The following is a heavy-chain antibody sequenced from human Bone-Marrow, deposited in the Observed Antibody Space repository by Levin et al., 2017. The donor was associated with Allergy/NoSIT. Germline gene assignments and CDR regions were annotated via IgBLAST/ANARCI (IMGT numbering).Heavy chain of an antibody. CDR1: GASVRSGSYY. V-gene: IGHV4-61*01. Sequence: SAPLSLPCRFSGASVRSGSYYWTWIRQTPGKGLEWIGSVDYSGTTNYNPSLKSRVTISVDTSKNQFSLKLNSVTAADTAVFYCARLYRAVYGMDVWGQGTTVTVSS. CDR3: ARLYRAVYGMDV. J-gene: IGHJ6*02. CDR2: VDYSGTT. D-gene: IGHD1-14*01.